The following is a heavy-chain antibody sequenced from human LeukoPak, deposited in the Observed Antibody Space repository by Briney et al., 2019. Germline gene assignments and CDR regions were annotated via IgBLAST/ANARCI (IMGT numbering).Heavy chain of an antibody. V-gene: IGHV4-39*01. Sequence: SETLSLTCSVSGGSVSSSSNYWGWIRQPPGKGLEWIGGIFYSGNIYYNPSLKSRVTISVDTSKNQFSLKLSSVTAADTALYYCVRHVSTNTGYFDSCGQGTLVSVSS. J-gene: IGHJ4*02. D-gene: IGHD5-24*01. CDR3: VRHVSTNTGYFDS. CDR1: GGSVSSSSNY. CDR2: IFYSGNI.